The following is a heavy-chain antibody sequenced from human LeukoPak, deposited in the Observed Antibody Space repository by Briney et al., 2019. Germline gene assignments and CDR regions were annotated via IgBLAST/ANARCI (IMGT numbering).Heavy chain of an antibody. CDR3: ARFNQAGTREDAFDI. CDR1: GFTFDDYG. J-gene: IGHJ3*02. CDR2: INWNGGST. D-gene: IGHD6-19*01. Sequence: GGSLRLSCAASGFTFDDYGMSWVRQAPGKGLEWVSGINWNGGSTGYADSVKGRFTISRDNAKNSLYLQMNSLRAEDTALYYCARFNQAGTREDAFDIWGQGTMVTVSS. V-gene: IGHV3-20*04.